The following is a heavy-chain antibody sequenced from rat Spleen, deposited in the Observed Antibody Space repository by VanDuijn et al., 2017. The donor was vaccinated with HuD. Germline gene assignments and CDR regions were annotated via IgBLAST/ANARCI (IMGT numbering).Heavy chain of an antibody. V-gene: IGHV5S23*01. J-gene: IGHJ4*01. Sequence: EVQLVESGGGLVQPGRSLKLSCAASGFTFSNYDMAWVRQVPTKGLEWVASISTGGGNTYYRDSVKGRFTISRDNAKSTLYLQMDSLRSEDTATYYCARHKGPGYNYYVMDAWGQGASVTVSS. CDR2: ISTGGGNT. CDR3: ARHKGPGYNYYVMDA. D-gene: IGHD1-4*01. CDR1: GFTFSNYD.